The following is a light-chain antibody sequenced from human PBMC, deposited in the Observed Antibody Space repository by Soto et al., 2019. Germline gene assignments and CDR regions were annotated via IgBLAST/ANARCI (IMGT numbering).Light chain of an antibody. J-gene: IGLJ2*01. CDR2: DVS. Sequence: QSVLTQPASVSGSPGQTVTFSCTGASSDVGGYNFVSWYQQHTGKAPKLMIYDVSNRPSGISSRFSGSKSGSTASLTISGLQAEDEADYYCSSYTGSSTLIFGGGTKLTVL. V-gene: IGLV2-14*01. CDR1: SSDVGGYNF. CDR3: SSYTGSSTLI.